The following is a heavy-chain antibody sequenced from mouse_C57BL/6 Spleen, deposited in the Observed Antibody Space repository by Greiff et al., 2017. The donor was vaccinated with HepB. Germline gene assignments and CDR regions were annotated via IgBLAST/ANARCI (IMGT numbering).Heavy chain of an antibody. V-gene: IGHV7-3*01. Sequence: EVQRVESGGGLVQPGGSLSLSCAASGFTFTDYYMSWVRQPPGKALEWLGFIRNKANGYTTEYSASVKGRFTISRDNSQSILYLQMNALRAEDSATYYCARYGSLFDYWGQGTTLTVSS. CDR1: GFTFTDYY. CDR2: IRNKANGYTT. CDR3: ARYGSLFDY. J-gene: IGHJ2*01.